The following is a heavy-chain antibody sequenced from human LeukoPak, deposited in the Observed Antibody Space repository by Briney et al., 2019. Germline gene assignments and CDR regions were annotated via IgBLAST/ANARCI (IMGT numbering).Heavy chain of an antibody. CDR1: GGTFSSYA. D-gene: IGHD1-26*01. CDR3: ARSVGATSLDY. J-gene: IGHJ4*02. Sequence: ASVKVSCKASGGTFSSYAISWVRQAPGRGLEWMGRIIPILGIANYAQKFQGRVTITADKSTGTAYMELSSLRSEDTAVYYCARSVGATSLDYWGQGTLVTVSS. V-gene: IGHV1-69*04. CDR2: IIPILGIA.